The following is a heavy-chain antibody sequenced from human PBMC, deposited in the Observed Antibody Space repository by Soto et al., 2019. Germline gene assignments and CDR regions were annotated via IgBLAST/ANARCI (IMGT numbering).Heavy chain of an antibody. Sequence: AGGSLRLSCAASGFTFSSYAMSWVRQAPGKGLEWVSAISGSGGSTYYADSVKGRFTISRDNSKNTLYLQMNSLRAEDTAVYYCAKDLEYYYDSSGYYDPGYGMDVWGQGTTVTVSS. CDR3: AKDLEYYYDSSGYYDPGYGMDV. CDR2: ISGSGGST. J-gene: IGHJ6*02. V-gene: IGHV3-23*01. CDR1: GFTFSSYA. D-gene: IGHD3-22*01.